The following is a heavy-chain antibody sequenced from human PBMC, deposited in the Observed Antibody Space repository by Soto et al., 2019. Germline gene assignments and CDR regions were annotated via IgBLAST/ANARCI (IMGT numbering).Heavy chain of an antibody. Sequence: EVQLLESGGGLVQPGESLRLSCAFYGFIFGNYMMTWVRQAPGKGLEWVSTIRDGGESTSYEDSVKGRFTISRDNSNITLNLQMDSLGVEDSAVYYCAPHVHCSGGSCHYDAVYIRGQGTMVTVSS. CDR1: GFIFGNYM. CDR3: APHVHCSGGSCHYDAVYI. V-gene: IGHV3-23*01. CDR2: IRDGGEST. D-gene: IGHD2-15*01. J-gene: IGHJ3*02.